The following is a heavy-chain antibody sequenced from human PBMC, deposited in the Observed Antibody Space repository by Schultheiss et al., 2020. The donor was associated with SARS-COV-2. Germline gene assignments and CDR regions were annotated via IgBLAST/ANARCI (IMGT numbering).Heavy chain of an antibody. Sequence: SQTLSLTRAVSGYSISSGYYWGWIRQPAGKGLEWIGRIYTSGSTNYNPSLKSRVTISVDTSKNQFSLKLSSVTAADTAVYYCARELRNYDFWRGYSSGGMDVWGQGTTVTVSS. D-gene: IGHD3-3*01. CDR3: ARELRNYDFWRGYSSGGMDV. CDR1: GYSISSGYY. J-gene: IGHJ6*02. V-gene: IGHV4-61*02. CDR2: IYTSGST.